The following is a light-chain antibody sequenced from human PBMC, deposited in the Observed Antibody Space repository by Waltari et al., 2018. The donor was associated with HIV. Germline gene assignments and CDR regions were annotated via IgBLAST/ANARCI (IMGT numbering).Light chain of an antibody. J-gene: IGLJ2*01. CDR3: AAWDDNLNGVV. CDR1: SSNIGSNT. Sequence: QSVLTQPPSASGTPGQRVTISCSGSSSNIGSNTVNWYQQLPGTAPKLLIYSNNQRPSGVADRFSGSKSGTSASLAISGLQSEDEADYYCAAWDDNLNGVVFGGGTKLTVL. CDR2: SNN. V-gene: IGLV1-44*01.